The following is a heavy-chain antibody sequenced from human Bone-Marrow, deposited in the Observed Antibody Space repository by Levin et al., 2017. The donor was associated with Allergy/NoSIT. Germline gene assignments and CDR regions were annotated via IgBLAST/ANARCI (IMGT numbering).Heavy chain of an antibody. D-gene: IGHD3-10*01. CDR1: GGSLSSGGSS. CDR2: IFHTGST. V-gene: IGHV4-30-2*01. J-gene: IGHJ5*02. Sequence: SQTLSLTCALSGGSLSSGGSSWSWIRQPPGKGLEWIGYIFHTGSTYYNSSLKSRVTISVDRSKNQFSLKLTSVTAADTAVYYCARSFTMLRGGFDPWGQGILVTVSS. CDR3: ARSFTMLRGGFDP.